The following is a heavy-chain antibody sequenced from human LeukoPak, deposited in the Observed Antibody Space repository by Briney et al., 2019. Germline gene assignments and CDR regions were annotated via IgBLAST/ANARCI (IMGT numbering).Heavy chain of an antibody. CDR3: ARFDFWSGYYGY. J-gene: IGHJ4*02. Sequence: ASVKVSCKVSGYTLTELSMHWVRQAPGKGLEWMGGFDPEDGETIYAQKFQGRVTMTEDTSTDTAYMELSRLRSDDTAVYYCARFDFWSGYYGYWGQGTLVTVSS. CDR2: FDPEDGET. D-gene: IGHD3-3*01. CDR1: GYTLTELS. V-gene: IGHV1-24*01.